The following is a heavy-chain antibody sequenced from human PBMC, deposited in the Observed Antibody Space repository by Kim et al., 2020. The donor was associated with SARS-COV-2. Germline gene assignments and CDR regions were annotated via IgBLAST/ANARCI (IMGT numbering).Heavy chain of an antibody. CDR1: GGSISSGGYY. CDR3: ARFLRGPMVRGVKGYFDY. CDR2: IYYSGST. V-gene: IGHV4-31*03. J-gene: IGHJ4*02. D-gene: IGHD3-10*01. Sequence: SETLSLTCTVSGGSISSGGYYWSWIRQHPGKGLEWIGYIYYSGSTYYNPSLKSRVTISVDTSKNQFSLKLSSVTAADTAVYYCARFLRGPMVRGVKGYFDYWGQGTLVTVSS.